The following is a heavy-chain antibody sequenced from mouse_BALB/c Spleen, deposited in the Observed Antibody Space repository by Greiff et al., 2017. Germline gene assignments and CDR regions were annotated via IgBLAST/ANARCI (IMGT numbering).Heavy chain of an antibody. CDR1: GFTFSSFG. CDR2: ISSGSSTI. V-gene: IGHV5-17*02. J-gene: IGHJ3*01. Sequence: DVKLQESGGGLVQPGGSRKLSCAASGFTFSSFGMHWVRQAPEKGLEWVAYISSGSSTIYYADTVKGRFTISRDNPKNTLFLQMTSLRSEDTAMYYCARFYGNYAWFAYWGQGTLVTVSA. CDR3: ARFYGNYAWFAY. D-gene: IGHD2-1*01.